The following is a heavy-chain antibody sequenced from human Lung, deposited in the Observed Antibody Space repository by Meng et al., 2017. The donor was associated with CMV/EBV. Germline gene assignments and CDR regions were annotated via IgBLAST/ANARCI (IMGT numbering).Heavy chain of an antibody. CDR3: AKEGSGWYYGVDV. CDR1: GFTFSGYA. V-gene: IGHV3-30*04. D-gene: IGHD6-19*01. CDR2: LSSDGHNK. Sequence: GESXKISXAASGFTFSGYAMHWVRQAPGKGLEWVAALSSDGHNKYHAESVKGRFTISRDNSKNTVYLQMNRLTTDDTAVYYCAKEGSGWYYGVDVWGQGTXVTVSS. J-gene: IGHJ6*02.